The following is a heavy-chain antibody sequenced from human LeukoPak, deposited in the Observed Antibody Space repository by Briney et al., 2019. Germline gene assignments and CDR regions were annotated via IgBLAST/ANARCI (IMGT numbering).Heavy chain of an antibody. J-gene: IGHJ4*02. CDR1: GGSISSYY. D-gene: IGHD4-17*01. Sequence: KTSETLSLTCTVSGGSISSYYWSWIRQPAGKGLEWIGRIYTSGSTNYNPSLKSRVTISVDRSKNQFSLKLSSVTAADTAMYYCARLTLDYGDLHWGQGTLVTVSS. CDR2: IYTSGST. V-gene: IGHV4-4*07. CDR3: ARLTLDYGDLH.